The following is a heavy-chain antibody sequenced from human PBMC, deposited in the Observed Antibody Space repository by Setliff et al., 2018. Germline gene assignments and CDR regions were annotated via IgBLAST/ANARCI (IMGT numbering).Heavy chain of an antibody. D-gene: IGHD2-15*01. V-gene: IGHV4-34*01. CDR2: INHYGST. Sequence: PSKTLSLTCAVYGGSFSGYYWTWIRQSPGKGLEWIGEINHYGSTNYNPSLKSRVTISVDTSKNQFSLKLSSVTAADTALYYCARPNCSGGDCYSSAFDVWGHGTTVTVSS. CDR3: ARPNCSGGDCYSSAFDV. J-gene: IGHJ3*01. CDR1: GGSFSGYY.